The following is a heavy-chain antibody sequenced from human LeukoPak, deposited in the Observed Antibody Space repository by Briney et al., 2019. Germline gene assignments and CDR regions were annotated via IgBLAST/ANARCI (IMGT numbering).Heavy chain of an antibody. J-gene: IGHJ4*02. CDR1: GLTFSSYA. D-gene: IGHD3-3*02. CDR3: ARSVLGVIDY. Sequence: PGGSLRLSCVASGLTFSSYAMHWVRQAPGKGLEYVSAISSNGGSTYYANSVKGRFTISRDNSKNTLFLQMGSLGAEDMAVYYCARSVLGVIDYWGQGTLVTVSS. CDR2: ISSNGGST. V-gene: IGHV3-64*01.